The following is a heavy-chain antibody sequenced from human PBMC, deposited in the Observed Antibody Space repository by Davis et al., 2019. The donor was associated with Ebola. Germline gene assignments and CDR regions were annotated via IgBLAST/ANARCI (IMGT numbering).Heavy chain of an antibody. CDR3: ARGWLRGGMDV. D-gene: IGHD5-18*01. CDR2: THNSGST. V-gene: IGHV4-59*12. Sequence: PGGSLRLSCSVSRGSISTWYWSWIRQSPGKGLEWIGYTHNSGSTKYNPSLKSRVTISLHTSKNQFSLQLNSVTPEDTALYYCARGWLRGGMDVWGEGTTVTVSS. CDR1: RGSISTWY. J-gene: IGHJ6*04.